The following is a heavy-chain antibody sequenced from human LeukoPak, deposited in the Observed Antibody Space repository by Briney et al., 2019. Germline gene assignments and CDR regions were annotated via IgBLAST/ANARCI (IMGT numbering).Heavy chain of an antibody. CDR3: ARHRYDSSGYDI. Sequence: PSETLSLTCTVSGGSISSGSYYWSWIRQPAGKGLEWIGRIYTSGSTNYNPSLKSRATTSVDTSKNQFSLKLNSVTAADTAMYYCARHRYDSSGYDIWGQGTMVTVSS. V-gene: IGHV4-61*02. CDR1: GGSISSGSYY. D-gene: IGHD3-22*01. CDR2: IYTSGST. J-gene: IGHJ3*02.